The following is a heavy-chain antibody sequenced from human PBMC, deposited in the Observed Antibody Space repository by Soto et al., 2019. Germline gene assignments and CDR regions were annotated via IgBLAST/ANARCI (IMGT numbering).Heavy chain of an antibody. V-gene: IGHV5-51*01. Sequence: GESLTISCKGSGYSFTSYWIGWVRQMPGKGLEWMGIIYPGDSDTRYSPSFQGQVTISADKSISTAYLQWSSLKASDTAMYYCASKPAYCGGDCPFDYWGQGTLVTVSS. D-gene: IGHD2-21*02. CDR3: ASKPAYCGGDCPFDY. CDR2: IYPGDSDT. J-gene: IGHJ4*02. CDR1: GYSFTSYW.